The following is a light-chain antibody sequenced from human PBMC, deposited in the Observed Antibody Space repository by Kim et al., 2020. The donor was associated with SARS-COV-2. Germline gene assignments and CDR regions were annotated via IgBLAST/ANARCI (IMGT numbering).Light chain of an antibody. CDR3: QSYDSSLSGYV. V-gene: IGLV1-40*01. CDR1: SSNIGAGYD. J-gene: IGLJ1*01. Sequence: GGTISCTGSSSNIGAGYDVHWYQQLPGTAPKLLIYGNNNRPSGVPDRFSGSKSGTSASLAITGLQAEDEADYYCQSYDSSLSGYVFGTGTKVTVL. CDR2: GNN.